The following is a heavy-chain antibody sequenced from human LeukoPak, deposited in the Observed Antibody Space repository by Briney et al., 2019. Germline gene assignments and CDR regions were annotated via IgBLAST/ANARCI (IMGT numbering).Heavy chain of an antibody. CDR2: INPSGGST. J-gene: IGHJ4*02. D-gene: IGHD2-2*01. CDR3: ASSYCSSTSCYALPY. CDR1: GYTFTSYY. Sequence: ASVKVSCMASGYTFTSYYMRWVRQAPGQGLEWMGIINPSGGSTSYAQKFQGRVTMTRDTSTSTVYMELSSLRSEDTAVYYCASSYCSSTSCYALPYWGQGTLVTVSS. V-gene: IGHV1-46*01.